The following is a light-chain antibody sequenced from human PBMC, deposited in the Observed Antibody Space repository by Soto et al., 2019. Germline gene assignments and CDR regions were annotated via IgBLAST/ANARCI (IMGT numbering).Light chain of an antibody. CDR2: LNSDGSH. Sequence: QSVLTQSPSASASLGASVKLTCTLSSGHSSYAIAWHQQQPEKGPRYLMKLNSDGSHSKGDGIPERFSGSSSGAKRYLTISSLQSEDEADYYCQTWGTGPWVFGGGTKLTVL. CDR1: SGHSSYA. V-gene: IGLV4-69*01. J-gene: IGLJ3*02. CDR3: QTWGTGPWV.